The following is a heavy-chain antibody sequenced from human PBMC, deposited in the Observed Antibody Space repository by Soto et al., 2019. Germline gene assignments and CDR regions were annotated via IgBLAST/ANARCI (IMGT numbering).Heavy chain of an antibody. Sequence: ASVKVSCKASGYTFTGYYMHWVRQAPGQGLEWMGWINPNSGGTNYAQKFQGWVTMTRDTSISTAYMELSRLRSDDTAVYYCARGTGIAAAGTSTQNYYYYYYRDVGGKGTTVTVSS. J-gene: IGHJ6*03. CDR2: INPNSGGT. D-gene: IGHD6-13*01. V-gene: IGHV1-2*04. CDR3: ARGTGIAAAGTSTQNYYYYYYRDV. CDR1: GYTFTGYY.